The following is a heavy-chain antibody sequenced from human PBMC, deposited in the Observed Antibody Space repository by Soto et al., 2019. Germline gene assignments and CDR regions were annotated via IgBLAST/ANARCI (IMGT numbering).Heavy chain of an antibody. CDR3: AKAFYNGNSDFGY. Sequence: EVHLVESGGGLVQPGGSLRLSCAASGFTFSNYWMTWVRQAPGKGLEWVANINPDGGAKYYVDSVKGRFTPSRDNAKNSLYLQMSSLRAEDTAVYYCAKAFYNGNSDFGYWGQGTLVTVSS. V-gene: IGHV3-7*05. CDR2: INPDGGAK. J-gene: IGHJ4*02. D-gene: IGHD3-10*01. CDR1: GFTFSNYW.